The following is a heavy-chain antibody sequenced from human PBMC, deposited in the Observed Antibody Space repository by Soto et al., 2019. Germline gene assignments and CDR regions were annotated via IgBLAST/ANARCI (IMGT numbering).Heavy chain of an antibody. CDR3: AKAQLEYYYYYGMDV. V-gene: IGHV3-23*01. D-gene: IGHD5-18*01. J-gene: IGHJ6*02. Sequence: EVQLLESGGGLVQPGGSLRLSCAASGFTFSSYAMSWVRQAPGKGLEWVSAISGSGGSTYYADSVKGRFTISRDNSKNALYLQMNSLRAEDTAVYYCAKAQLEYYYYYGMDVWGQGTTVTVSS. CDR2: ISGSGGST. CDR1: GFTFSSYA.